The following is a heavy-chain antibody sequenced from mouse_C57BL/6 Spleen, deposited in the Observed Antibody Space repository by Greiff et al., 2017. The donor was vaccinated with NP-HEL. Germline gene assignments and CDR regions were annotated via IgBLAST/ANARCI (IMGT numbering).Heavy chain of an antibody. CDR1: GYTFTSYW. V-gene: IGHV1-59*01. D-gene: IGHD2-2*01. Sequence: VQLQQPGAELVRPGTSVKLSCKASGYTFTSYWMHWVKQRPGQGLEWIGVIDPSDSYTNYNQKFKGKATLTVDTSSSTAYMQLSSLTSEDSAVYYGARGGLPPYAMDYWGQGTSVTVSS. CDR2: IDPSDSYT. CDR3: ARGGLPPYAMDY. J-gene: IGHJ4*01.